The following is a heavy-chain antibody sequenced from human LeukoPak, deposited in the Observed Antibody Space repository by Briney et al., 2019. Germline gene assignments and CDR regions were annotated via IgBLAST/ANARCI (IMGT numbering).Heavy chain of an antibody. J-gene: IGHJ6*03. Sequence: GGSLRLSCAASGFTFSSYWMSWVRQAPGKGLVWVSRINSDGSSTSYADSVRGRFTISRDNAKNTLYLQMNSLRAEDAAVYYCARGREEIQLEFDYMDVWGKGTTVTVSS. D-gene: IGHD5-18*01. V-gene: IGHV3-74*01. CDR1: GFTFSSYW. CDR2: INSDGSST. CDR3: ARGREEIQLEFDYMDV.